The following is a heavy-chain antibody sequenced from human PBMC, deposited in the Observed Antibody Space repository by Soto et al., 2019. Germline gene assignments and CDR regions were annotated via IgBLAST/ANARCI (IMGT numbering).Heavy chain of an antibody. D-gene: IGHD5-18*01. CDR1: GYSFAGYW. CDR3: ARQIYGSDTGPNFQYYFDS. Sequence: GESLKISCKGSGYSFAGYWITWVRQKPGKGLEWMGRIDPSDSQTYYSPSFRGHVTISVAKSITTVFLQWSSLRASDTAMYYCARQIYGSDTGPNFQYYFDSWGQGTPVTVSS. J-gene: IGHJ4*02. V-gene: IGHV5-10-1*01. CDR2: IDPSDSQT.